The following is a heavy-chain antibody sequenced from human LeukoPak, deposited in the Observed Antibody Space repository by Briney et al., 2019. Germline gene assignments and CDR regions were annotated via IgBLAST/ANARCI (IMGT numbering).Heavy chain of an antibody. V-gene: IGHV1-18*01. CDR1: GYTFTSYG. Sequence: GASVKVSCKASGYTFTSYGISWVRQAPGQGLEWMGWISAYNGNTNYAQELQGRVTMTTDTSTSTAYMELRSLRSDDTAVYYCARAPVGAWPSYYYYMDVWGKGTTVTVSS. CDR3: ARAPVGAWPSYYYYMDV. J-gene: IGHJ6*03. CDR2: ISAYNGNT. D-gene: IGHD1-26*01.